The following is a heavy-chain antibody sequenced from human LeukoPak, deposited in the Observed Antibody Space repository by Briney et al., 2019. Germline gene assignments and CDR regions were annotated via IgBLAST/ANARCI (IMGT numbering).Heavy chain of an antibody. CDR3: AKDADSYGYAD. D-gene: IGHD5-18*01. CDR1: GFTFSNYG. CDR2: ILYDGSDK. J-gene: IGHJ4*02. V-gene: IGHV3-33*06. Sequence: HPGGSLRLSCAASGFTFSNYGIHWVRQAPGKGLEWVAVILYDGSDKYYAGSVKGRFTISRDNSKNTLSLQMNSLRAEDTAVYYCAKDADSYGYADWGQGTLVTVSS.